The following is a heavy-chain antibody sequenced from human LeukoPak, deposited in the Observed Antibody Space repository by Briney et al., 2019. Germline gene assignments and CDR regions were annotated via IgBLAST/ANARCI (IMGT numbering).Heavy chain of an antibody. Sequence: ASVKVSCKASGYTFTSHGINWVRQAPGQGLEWMGWISAYNGNTNYAQKLQGRVTMTTDTSTSTAYMELRSLRSDDTAVYYCARDLSSGWYGDNWFDPWGQGTLVTVSS. CDR3: ARDLSSGWYGDNWFDP. J-gene: IGHJ5*02. CDR1: GYTFTSHG. CDR2: ISAYNGNT. V-gene: IGHV1-18*01. D-gene: IGHD6-19*01.